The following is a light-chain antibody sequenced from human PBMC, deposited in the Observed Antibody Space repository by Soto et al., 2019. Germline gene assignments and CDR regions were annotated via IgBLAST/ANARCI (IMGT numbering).Light chain of an antibody. CDR3: QQYNNWPHT. V-gene: IGKV3-15*01. CDR1: QSVSSR. CDR2: GAS. J-gene: IGKJ2*01. Sequence: EIVMTQSPATLSVSPGERATLSCRASQSVSSRSAWFQQKPGQALRLLIYGASTRATGIPARFSGSGSGTEFTLTISSLQSEDFAVYYCQQYNNWPHTFGQGTKLEIK.